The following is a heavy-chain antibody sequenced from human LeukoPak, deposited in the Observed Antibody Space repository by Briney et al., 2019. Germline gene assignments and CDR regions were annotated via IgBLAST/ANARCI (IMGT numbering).Heavy chain of an antibody. D-gene: IGHD4-17*01. CDR3: ARVTDDYGDYYYGMDV. Sequence: ASVKVSCKASGYTFTGYYMYWVRQAPGQGLEWMGWINPNSGGTNYAQKFQGRVTMTRDTSISTAYMELSRLRSDDTAVYYCARVTDDYGDYYYGMDVWGQGTTVTVSS. V-gene: IGHV1-2*02. J-gene: IGHJ6*02. CDR1: GYTFTGYY. CDR2: INPNSGGT.